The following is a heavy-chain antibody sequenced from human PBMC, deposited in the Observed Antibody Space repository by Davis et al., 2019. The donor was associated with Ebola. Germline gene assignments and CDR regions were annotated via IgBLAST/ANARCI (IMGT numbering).Heavy chain of an antibody. J-gene: IGHJ6*03. CDR2: IYYNGNT. CDR3: VRGGYCRGGSCTTHYYMDV. D-gene: IGHD2-15*01. Sequence: MPSETLSLTCTVSGGSISSGGYYWTWIRQHPVKGLEWIGYIYYNGNTYSNPSLKSRVTMLVDTSNNQFSLKLSSVTAADTAIYYCVRGGYCRGGSCTTHYYMDVWGKGTMVIVSS. CDR1: GGSISSGGYY. V-gene: IGHV4-31*03.